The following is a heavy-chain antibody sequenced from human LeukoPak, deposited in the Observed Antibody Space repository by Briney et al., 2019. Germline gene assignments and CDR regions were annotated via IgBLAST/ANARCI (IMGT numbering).Heavy chain of an antibody. Sequence: GGSLRLSCSASGFTFSSLGMRWVRQAPGKGLEHVSTIGSDGDSTYYADSVKDRFTISRDNSKNALYLQMTSLRPEDSAVYYCVSPVFINYWGQGTLVTVSS. CDR3: VSPVFINY. CDR1: GFTFSSLG. V-gene: IGHV3-64D*06. D-gene: IGHD1-14*01. CDR2: IGSDGDST. J-gene: IGHJ4*01.